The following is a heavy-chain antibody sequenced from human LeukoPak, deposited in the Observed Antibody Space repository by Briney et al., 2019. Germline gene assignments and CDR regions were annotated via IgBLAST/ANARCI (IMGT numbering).Heavy chain of an antibody. J-gene: IGHJ4*02. V-gene: IGHV3-23*01. CDR1: GFIFSNYA. CDR2: ISGGGGST. CDR3: ASQTEYAGGWVDY. Sequence: GGSLRLSCAASGFIFSNYAMSWVRQAPGKELEWVSAISGGGGSTYYADSVKGRFTISRDNSKNTLYLQMNSLRAEDTAVYYCASQTEYAGGWVDYWGQGTLVTVSS. D-gene: IGHD6-19*01.